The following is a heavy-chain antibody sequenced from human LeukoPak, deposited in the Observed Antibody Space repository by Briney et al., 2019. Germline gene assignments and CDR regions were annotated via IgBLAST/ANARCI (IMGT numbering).Heavy chain of an antibody. CDR1: GASISSGLHY. CDR2: FYISGST. D-gene: IGHD3-22*01. Sequence: SETLSLTCTVSGASISSGLHYWNWIRQSAGKGLEWIGRFYISGSTDYNPALKSRVTISLDTSKNHFSLKLSSVTAADTAVYYCASPYYYDSRVDSWGQGTLVTVSS. J-gene: IGHJ5*01. V-gene: IGHV4-61*02. CDR3: ASPYYYDSRVDS.